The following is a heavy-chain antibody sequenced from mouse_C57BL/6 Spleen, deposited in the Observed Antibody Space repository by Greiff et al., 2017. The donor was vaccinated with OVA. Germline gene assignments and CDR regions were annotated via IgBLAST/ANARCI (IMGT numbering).Heavy chain of an antibody. CDR2: IYPGDGDT. D-gene: IGHD1-1*01. V-gene: IGHV1-80*01. J-gene: IGHJ1*03. CDR3: ARTYYGSRGYFDV. CDR1: GYAFSSYW. Sequence: VMLVESGAELVKPGASVKISCKASGYAFSSYWMNWVKQRPGKGLEWIGQIYPGDGDTNYNGKFKGKATLTADKSSSTAYMQLSSLTSEDSAVYFCARTYYGSRGYFDVWGTGTTVTVSS.